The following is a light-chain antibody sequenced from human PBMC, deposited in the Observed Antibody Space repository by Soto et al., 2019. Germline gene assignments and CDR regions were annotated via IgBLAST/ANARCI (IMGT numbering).Light chain of an antibody. CDR1: HSVSSN. Sequence: EIVMTQSPATLSVSPGERATLSCRASHSVSSNLAWYQQRPGQAPRLLISGASTRATGTPARFSGSGSGTEFTLTISRLEPEDFAVYYCQQYGSLPQTFGQGTRWISN. J-gene: IGKJ1*01. CDR3: QQYGSLPQT. V-gene: IGKV3-15*01. CDR2: GAS.